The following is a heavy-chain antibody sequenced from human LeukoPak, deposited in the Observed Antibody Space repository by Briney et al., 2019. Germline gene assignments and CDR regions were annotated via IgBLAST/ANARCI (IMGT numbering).Heavy chain of an antibody. V-gene: IGHV3-7*01. CDR2: IKQDGTDK. D-gene: IGHD5/OR15-5a*01. CDR1: GFTFDFYW. CDR3: ARVGPWVSSVDSVLQYNYHMDV. J-gene: IGHJ6*03. Sequence: GGSLRLSCAASGFTFDFYWMSWVCQAPGKGLEWVANIKQDGTDKYYVDSVEGRFTISRDNAKNSLYLQMNSLRAEDTAVYYCARVGPWVSSVDSVLQYNYHMDVWGKGTTVTVSS.